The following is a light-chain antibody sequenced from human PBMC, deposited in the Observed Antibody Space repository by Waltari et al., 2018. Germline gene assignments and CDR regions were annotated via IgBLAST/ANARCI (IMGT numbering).Light chain of an antibody. V-gene: IGLV1-47*01. CDR3: ATWDDSLTGWV. CDR1: SSNIGSYY. Sequence: QSVLTQPPSASGTPGQRVTISCSGSSSNIGSYYVYWYQQLSGTAPKLLIYRNNWRPSGVPDRVSGSKSGTSASLAITGLRSEDEAHYYCATWDDSLTGWVFGGGTKLAVL. J-gene: IGLJ3*02. CDR2: RNN.